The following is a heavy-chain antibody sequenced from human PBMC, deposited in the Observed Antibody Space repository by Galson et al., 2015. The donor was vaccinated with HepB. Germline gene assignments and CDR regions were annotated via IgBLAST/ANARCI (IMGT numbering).Heavy chain of an antibody. Sequence: SLRLSCAASGFTVSSNYMSWVRQAPGKGLEWVSVIYSGGTTYYADSVKGRFTISRDNSKNTLYLQMNSPRAEDTAVYYCAGSGSSRYFDYWGQGTLVTVSS. D-gene: IGHD1-26*01. CDR2: IYSGGTT. CDR1: GFTVSSNY. CDR3: AGSGSSRYFDY. V-gene: IGHV3-53*01. J-gene: IGHJ4*02.